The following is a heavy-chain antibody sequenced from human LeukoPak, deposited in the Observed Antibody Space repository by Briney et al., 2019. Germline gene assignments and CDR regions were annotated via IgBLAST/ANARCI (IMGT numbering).Heavy chain of an antibody. V-gene: IGHV4-4*07. CDR2: IYTSGST. D-gene: IGHD3-10*01. Sequence: PSETLSLTCTVSGGSISSYYWSWIRQPAGKGLEWIGRIYTSGSTNYNPSLKSRVTMSVDTSKNQFSLKLSSVTAADTAVYYCARDFSGSYLTYYYYYMDVWGKGTTVTVSS. CDR1: GGSISSYY. J-gene: IGHJ6*03. CDR3: ARDFSGSYLTYYYYYMDV.